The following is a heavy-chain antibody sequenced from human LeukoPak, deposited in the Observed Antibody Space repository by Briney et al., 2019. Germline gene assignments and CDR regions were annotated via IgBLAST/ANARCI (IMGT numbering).Heavy chain of an antibody. Sequence: AVKVSCKVSGYTLTELSMHWVRQAPGKGLEWMGGFDPEDGETIYAQKFQGRVTMTEDTSTDTAYMELSSLRSEDTAVYYCATDLSPEMTTVTTSWFDPWGQGTLVTVSS. D-gene: IGHD4-17*01. V-gene: IGHV1-24*01. CDR1: GYTLTELS. CDR3: ATDLSPEMTTVTTSWFDP. CDR2: FDPEDGET. J-gene: IGHJ5*02.